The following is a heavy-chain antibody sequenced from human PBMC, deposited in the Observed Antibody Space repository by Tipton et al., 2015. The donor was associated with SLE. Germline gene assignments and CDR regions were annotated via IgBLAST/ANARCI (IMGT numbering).Heavy chain of an antibody. V-gene: IGHV3-23*01. CDR3: AREGFYSGFDY. CDR2: SRGSGGST. D-gene: IGHD2-21*01. Sequence: GSLRLSCAASGFTFCIYAMSWVRQAPGKGLEWVSASRGSGGSTYYADSVKGRFTISRDNAKNTLSLQMNSLRAEDTAVYYCAREGFYSGFDYWGQGTLVTVSS. J-gene: IGHJ4*02. CDR1: GFTFCIYA.